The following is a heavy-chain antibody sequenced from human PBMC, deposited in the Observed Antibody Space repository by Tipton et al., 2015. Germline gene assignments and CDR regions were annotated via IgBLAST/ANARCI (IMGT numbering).Heavy chain of an antibody. Sequence: TLSLTCTVSGGPIKTYHWSWIRQAPGKGLELIAYMYYDGDTNYNPSLKSRVTISVDTSKNQFSLKLSSVTAADTAVYFCARGVRVGNTGYYLDYWGQGTLVTVSS. V-gene: IGHV4-59*01. J-gene: IGHJ4*02. D-gene: IGHD3-9*01. CDR1: GGPIKTYH. CDR2: MYYDGDT. CDR3: ARGVRVGNTGYYLDY.